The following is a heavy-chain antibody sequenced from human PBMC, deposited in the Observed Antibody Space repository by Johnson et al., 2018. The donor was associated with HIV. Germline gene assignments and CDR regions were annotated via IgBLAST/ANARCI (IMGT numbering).Heavy chain of an antibody. D-gene: IGHD2-21*01. CDR1: EFTFDDYA. J-gene: IGHJ3*02. Sequence: VQLVESGGGVVRPGGSLRLSCAASEFTFDDYAMSWVRQVPGKGLEWVSAISGSGGSTYYAGSVKGRFTISRDNSKNTLYLQMNSVRDEDTAVYYCARGGGCGGDCYSGYDAFDIWGQGTMVTV. CDR3: ARGGGCGGDCYSGYDAFDI. CDR2: ISGSGGST. V-gene: IGHV3-23*04.